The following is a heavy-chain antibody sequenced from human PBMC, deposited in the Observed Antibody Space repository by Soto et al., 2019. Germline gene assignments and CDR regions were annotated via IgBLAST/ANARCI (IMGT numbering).Heavy chain of an antibody. J-gene: IGHJ6*02. Sequence: ASVKVSCKASGYTFTGYYMHWVRQAPGQGLEWMGWINPNSGGTNYAQKFQGWVTMTRDTSISTAYMELSRLRSDDTAVYYCARGVATAMVQYYYYGMDVWGQGTTVTVSS. CDR2: INPNSGGT. CDR3: ARGVATAMVQYYYYGMDV. CDR1: GYTFTGYY. D-gene: IGHD5-18*01. V-gene: IGHV1-2*04.